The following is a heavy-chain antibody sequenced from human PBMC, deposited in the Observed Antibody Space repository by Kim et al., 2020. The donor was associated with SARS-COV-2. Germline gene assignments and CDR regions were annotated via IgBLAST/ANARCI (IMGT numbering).Heavy chain of an antibody. Sequence: GGSLRLSCAASGFTFSDYYMSWIRQAPGKGLEWVSYISSSGSTIYYADSVKGRFTISRDNAKNSLYLQMNSLRAEDTAVYYCARETYYYDSSGYNAFDIWGQGTMVTVSS. CDR2: ISSSGSTI. CDR1: GFTFSDYY. J-gene: IGHJ3*02. D-gene: IGHD3-22*01. CDR3: ARETYYYDSSGYNAFDI. V-gene: IGHV3-11*01.